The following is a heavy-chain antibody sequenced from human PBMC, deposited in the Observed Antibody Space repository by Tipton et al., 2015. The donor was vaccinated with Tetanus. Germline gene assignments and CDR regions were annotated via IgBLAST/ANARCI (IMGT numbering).Heavy chain of an antibody. CDR2: IGTAGDT. CDR3: ARDLDTHWYFDL. D-gene: IGHD5-18*01. Sequence: SLRLSCAASGFTFSSYDMHWVRQATGKGLEWVSAIGTAGDTYYPGSVKGRFTISRENAKNSLYLQMNSLRAGDTAVYYCARDLDTHWYFDLWGRGTLVTVSS. CDR1: GFTFSSYD. J-gene: IGHJ2*01. V-gene: IGHV3-13*01.